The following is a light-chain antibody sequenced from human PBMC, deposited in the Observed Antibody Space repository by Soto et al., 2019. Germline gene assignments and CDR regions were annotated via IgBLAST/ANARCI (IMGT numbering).Light chain of an antibody. J-gene: IGLJ2*01. CDR2: AVS. CDR3: GSYSRSATRV. V-gene: IGLV2-14*01. CDR1: ASDIGGFNY. Sequence: QSALTQPASVSGSPGQSITISCAGTASDIGGFNYVSWYQQYPGEAPKLLLYAVSNRPSGISKRFSGSNSGTTASLTISGLQAADEADYYCGSYSRSATRVFGGGTQLPVL.